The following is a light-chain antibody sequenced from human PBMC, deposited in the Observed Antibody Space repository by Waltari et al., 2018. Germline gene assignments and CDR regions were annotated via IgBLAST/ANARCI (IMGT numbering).Light chain of an antibody. V-gene: IGLV3-19*01. CDR2: GKN. CDR3: NSRNISGNAV. CDR1: SLRGDY. Sequence: SSELTQDPAVSVALGQTVRTACQGDSLRGDYASWYQLKPGQAPVLVIYGKNILPSGIPDRFSGSTSGNTASLTITGAQAEDEADYYCNSRNISGNAVFGGGTKLTVL. J-gene: IGLJ2*01.